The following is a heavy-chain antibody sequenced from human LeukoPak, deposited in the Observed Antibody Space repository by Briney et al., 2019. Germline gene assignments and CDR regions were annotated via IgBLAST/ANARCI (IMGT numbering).Heavy chain of an antibody. J-gene: IGHJ6*03. CDR3: ARSGIASVYTNYHIDV. D-gene: IGHD3-3*01. CDR2: ISSDGSNK. V-gene: IGHV3-30-3*01. CDR1: GFTFSGHT. Sequence: GGSLRLSCAASGFTFSGHTMYWVRQAPGKGLEWLGFISSDGSNKFHADSVKGRFTISRDNSKNTLYVQMDSLRAEDTAVYYCARSGIASVYTNYHIDVWGKGTTVTVSS.